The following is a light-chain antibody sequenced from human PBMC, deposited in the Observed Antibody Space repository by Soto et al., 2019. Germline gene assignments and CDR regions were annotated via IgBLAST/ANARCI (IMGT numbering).Light chain of an antibody. V-gene: IGLV2-14*01. J-gene: IGLJ1*01. Sequence: QSALTQPASVSGSPGQSITISCTGTSSDIGAYNYVSWYQQHPGKAPKLMIYEVTNRPSGISNRFSGSRSGNTASLSISGLQAEDEADYYCSSYSSALDFVFGTGTKLTVL. CDR3: SSYSSALDFV. CDR1: SSDIGAYNY. CDR2: EVT.